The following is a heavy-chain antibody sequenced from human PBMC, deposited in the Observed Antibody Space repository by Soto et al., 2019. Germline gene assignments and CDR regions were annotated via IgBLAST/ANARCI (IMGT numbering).Heavy chain of an antibody. Sequence: SETLSLTCAVSGDSISSSNWWTWVRPPPGKGLEWIGDIYQTGITNSTPSLKSRVTMSIDKSKNQFSLKLTSVTAADTAVYYCARYSASGLCYYFALDVWGQGTTVTVSS. J-gene: IGHJ6*02. CDR3: ARYSASGLCYYFALDV. D-gene: IGHD1-26*01. CDR1: GDSISSSNW. V-gene: IGHV4-4*02. CDR2: IYQTGIT.